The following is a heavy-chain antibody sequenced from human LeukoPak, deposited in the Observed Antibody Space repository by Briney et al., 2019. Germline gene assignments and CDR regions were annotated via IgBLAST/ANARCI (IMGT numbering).Heavy chain of an antibody. D-gene: IGHD2/OR15-2a*01. CDR3: ARDFYDGFALDY. Sequence: GGSLTLSCEDSGFTFRSYEMNWVRQAPGKGLEWVSFIFSSSTYIYYTDSVKGRFTISRDNARNSLYLQMDNLRAEDTGVYYCARDFYDGFALDYWGQGTLVTVSS. CDR1: GFTFRSYE. J-gene: IGHJ4*02. V-gene: IGHV3-21*03. CDR2: IFSSSTYI.